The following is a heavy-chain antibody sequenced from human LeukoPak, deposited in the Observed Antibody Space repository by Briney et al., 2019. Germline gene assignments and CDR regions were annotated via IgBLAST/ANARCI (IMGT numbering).Heavy chain of an antibody. CDR1: GFTFSSYG. CDR2: IRYDGSNK. V-gene: IGHV3-30*02. J-gene: IGHJ6*03. D-gene: IGHD2-2*01. Sequence: GGSLRLSCAASGFTFSSYGMHWVRQAPGKGLEWVAFIRYDGSNKYYADSVKGRFTISRDNSKNTLYLQMNSLRAEDTAVYYCARGSSFWYQLPVSYYYYYMDVWGKGTTVTISS. CDR3: ARGSSFWYQLPVSYYYYYMDV.